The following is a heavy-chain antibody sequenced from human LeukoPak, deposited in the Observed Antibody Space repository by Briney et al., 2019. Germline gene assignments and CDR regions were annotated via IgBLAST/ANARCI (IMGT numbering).Heavy chain of an antibody. V-gene: IGHV3-49*03. CDR1: GFTFGDYA. CDR2: IRSKAYGGTT. Sequence: PGGSLRLSCTASGFTFGDYAMSWFRQALGKGLEWVGFIRSKAYGGTTEYAASVKGRFTISRDDSKSIAYLQMNSLKTEDTAVYYCTRVSSDSSGYYGLFWFDPWGQGTLVTVSS. J-gene: IGHJ5*02. CDR3: TRVSSDSSGYYGLFWFDP. D-gene: IGHD3-22*01.